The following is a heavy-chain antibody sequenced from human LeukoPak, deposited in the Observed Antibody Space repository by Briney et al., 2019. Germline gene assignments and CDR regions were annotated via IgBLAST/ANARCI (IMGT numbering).Heavy chain of an antibody. V-gene: IGHV1-46*01. D-gene: IGHD5-18*01. CDR2: INPSGGST. CDR1: GYTFTSYY. CDR3: ARSGYSYGLSPEIVTWYYFDY. J-gene: IGHJ4*02. Sequence: ASVKVSCKASGYTFTSYYMHWVRQAPGQGLEWMGIINPSGGSTSYAQKFQGRVTMTRDTSMSTVYMELSSLRSEDTAVYYCARSGYSYGLSPEIVTWYYFDYWGQGTLVTVSS.